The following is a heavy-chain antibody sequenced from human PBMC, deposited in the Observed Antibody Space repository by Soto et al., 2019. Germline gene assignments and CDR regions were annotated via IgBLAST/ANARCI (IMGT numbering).Heavy chain of an antibody. CDR1: RGTFNRYA. D-gene: IGHD5-18*01. V-gene: IGHV1-69*01. CDR2: LVPQFGTP. CDR3: ARQNRDTPMVPFDV. Sequence: QVQLVQSGAEVKKPGSSVKVSCLASRGTFNRYAINWVRQAPGHGLEWLGALVPQFGTPNYAQKFQDRVTIGADESTNTTSMELRGRTSDDTAVYYCARQNRDTPMVPFDVWGQGTLVTVSS. J-gene: IGHJ4*02.